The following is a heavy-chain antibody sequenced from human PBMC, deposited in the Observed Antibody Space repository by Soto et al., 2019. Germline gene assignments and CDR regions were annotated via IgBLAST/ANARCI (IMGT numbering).Heavy chain of an antibody. CDR3: ASQGVDFWRVGHYYGLGV. Sequence: QVQLVQSGAEVKKPGASVKVSCKASGYTFTNYDVNWVRQAAGQGLEWMGWMNPNSGNTDYAQKFRGRVAMPRNTAIDTAYMELSSLTSEDTAVYYCASQGVDFWRVGHYYGLGVWGEGTAVTVAS. V-gene: IGHV1-8*01. CDR2: MNPNSGNT. D-gene: IGHD3-3*01. CDR1: GYTFTNYD. J-gene: IGHJ6*04.